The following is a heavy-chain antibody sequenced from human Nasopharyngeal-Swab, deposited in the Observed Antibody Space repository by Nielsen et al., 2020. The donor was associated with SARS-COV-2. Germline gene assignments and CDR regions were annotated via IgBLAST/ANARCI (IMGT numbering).Heavy chain of an antibody. D-gene: IGHD3-3*01. CDR1: GFTFRDYS. J-gene: IGHJ6*02. CDR2: IGSCGTAI. Sequence: GESLKISCAASGFTFRDYSMNWVRQAPGKGLEWVSSIGSCGTAIFHADSVKGRFSVFRDAGKKSIYLQMRSLRAEDTAVYYCARGSVFGVANGMDVWGQGPTVTVSS. V-gene: IGHV3-21*01. CDR3: ARGSVFGVANGMDV.